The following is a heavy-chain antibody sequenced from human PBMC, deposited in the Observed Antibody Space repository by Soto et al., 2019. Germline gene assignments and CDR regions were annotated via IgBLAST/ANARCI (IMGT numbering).Heavy chain of an antibody. J-gene: IGHJ4*02. CDR3: ARIYGDYDNYFDY. Sequence: SETLSLTCTVSGGSISSYYWSWIRQPPGKGLEWIGYIYYSGSTNYSPSLKSRVTISIDTSKNHFSLKLSSVTAADTAVYYCARIYGDYDNYFDYWGQGTLVTVS. V-gene: IGHV4-59*01. CDR1: GGSISSYY. CDR2: IYYSGST. D-gene: IGHD4-17*01.